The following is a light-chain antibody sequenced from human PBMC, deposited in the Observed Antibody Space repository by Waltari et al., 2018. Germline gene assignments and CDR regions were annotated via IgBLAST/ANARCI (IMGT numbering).Light chain of an antibody. CDR2: GAS. V-gene: IGKV3-15*01. CDR1: QSVRRN. CDR3: QQYNNWPPYT. Sequence: EIVMTQSPATLSVSPGDRATLSCRARQSVRRNLAWYKHKPGQAPRLLIYGASARATGVPARFSGSGSGTEFTLTISSLQSEDFAVYYCQQYNNWPPYTFGQGTKLELK. J-gene: IGKJ2*01.